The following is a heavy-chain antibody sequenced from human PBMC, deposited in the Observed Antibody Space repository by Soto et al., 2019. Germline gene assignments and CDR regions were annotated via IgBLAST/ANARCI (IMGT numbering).Heavy chain of an antibody. CDR1: GYTFTSYD. D-gene: IGHD6-6*01. V-gene: IGHV1-8*01. Sequence: ASVKVSCKASGYTFTSYDINWVRQATGQGLEWMGWMNPNSGNTGYAQKFQGRVTMTRNTSISTAYMELSSLRSEDKAVYYCARKGRLSLTARTQNWFDPWGQGTLVTVSA. J-gene: IGHJ5*02. CDR3: ARKGRLSLTARTQNWFDP. CDR2: MNPNSGNT.